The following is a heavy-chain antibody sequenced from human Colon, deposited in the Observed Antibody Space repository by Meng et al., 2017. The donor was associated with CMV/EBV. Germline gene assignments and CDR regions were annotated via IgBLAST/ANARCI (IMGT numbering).Heavy chain of an antibody. Sequence: ASVKVSCKASGYTFTGYYMHWVRQAPGQGLEWMGWINPNSGGTNYAQKFQGRVTMTRDTSISTAYMELRSLRSDDTAVFYCASERLGAAAIPLDHWGQGTLVTVSS. CDR3: ASERLGAAAIPLDH. J-gene: IGHJ4*02. CDR2: INPNSGGT. V-gene: IGHV1-2*02. CDR1: GYTFTGYY. D-gene: IGHD6-13*01.